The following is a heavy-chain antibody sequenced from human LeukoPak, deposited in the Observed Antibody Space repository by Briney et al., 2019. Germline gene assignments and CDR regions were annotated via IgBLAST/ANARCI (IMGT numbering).Heavy chain of an antibody. V-gene: IGHV3-23*01. Sequence: PGGSLRLSCVASGFTFSSYAMSWVRQAPEKGLEWVSGISGSGGSTYYADSVKGRFTISRDNSKNTLFLQMNSLRAEDTAVYYCAKETYSSGWYPYFDYWGQGTLVTVSS. D-gene: IGHD6-19*01. CDR1: GFTFSSYA. CDR2: ISGSGGST. J-gene: IGHJ4*02. CDR3: AKETYSSGWYPYFDY.